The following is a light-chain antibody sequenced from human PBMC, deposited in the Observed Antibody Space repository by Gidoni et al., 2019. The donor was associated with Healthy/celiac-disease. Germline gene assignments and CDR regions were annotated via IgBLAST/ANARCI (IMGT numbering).Light chain of an antibody. V-gene: IGKV3-20*01. Sequence: EIALTQSPGTLSLSPGERATLSCRARQSVSSSYLPWYQQTPGQAPRLLIYGASIRATGIPDRFSGSGSXXDFTLTISRLXPEXFAVXXCQQXXXSPXXTFXXXTKVEIQ. CDR2: GAS. CDR3: QQXXXSPXXT. J-gene: IGKJ1*01. CDR1: QSVSSSY.